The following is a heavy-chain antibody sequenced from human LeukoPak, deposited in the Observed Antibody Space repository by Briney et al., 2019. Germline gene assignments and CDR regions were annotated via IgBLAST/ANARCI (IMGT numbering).Heavy chain of an antibody. D-gene: IGHD2/OR15-2a*01. CDR2: ISSSSSYI. CDR1: GFTFSSYS. J-gene: IGHJ6*02. Sequence: PGGSLRLSCAASGFTFSSYSMNWVRQAPGKGLEWVSSISSSSSYIYYADSVKGRFTISRDNAKNSLYLQMNSLRAEDTAVYYCARDVNFVYGMDVWDQGTTVTVSS. V-gene: IGHV3-21*01. CDR3: ARDVNFVYGMDV.